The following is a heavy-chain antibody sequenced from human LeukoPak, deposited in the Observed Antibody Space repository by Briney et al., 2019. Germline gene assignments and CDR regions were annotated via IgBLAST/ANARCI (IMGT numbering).Heavy chain of an antibody. J-gene: IGHJ4*02. CDR1: GGTFSSYA. CDR2: VIPIFGTA. Sequence: SVKVSCKASGGTFSSYAISWVRQAPGQGLEWMGGVIPIFGTANYAQKFQGRVTITADESTSTAYMELSSLRSEDTAVYYCARAGVGATTFFDYWGQGTLVTVSS. CDR3: ARAGVGATTFFDY. D-gene: IGHD1-26*01. V-gene: IGHV1-69*13.